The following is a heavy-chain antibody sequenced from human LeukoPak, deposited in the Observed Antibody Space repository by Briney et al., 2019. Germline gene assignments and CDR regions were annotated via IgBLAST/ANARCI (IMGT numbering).Heavy chain of an antibody. CDR3: ARHSERWLGAFDI. CDR2: IYYSGST. Sequence: SETLSLTCTVSGDSIRSYYWNWLRQPPGKGLEWIGYIYYSGSTNYNPSLKSRVTISVDTSKNQFSLKLSSVTAADTAVYYCARHSERWLGAFDIWGQGTMVTVSS. J-gene: IGHJ3*02. D-gene: IGHD6-19*01. CDR1: GDSIRSYY. V-gene: IGHV4-59*08.